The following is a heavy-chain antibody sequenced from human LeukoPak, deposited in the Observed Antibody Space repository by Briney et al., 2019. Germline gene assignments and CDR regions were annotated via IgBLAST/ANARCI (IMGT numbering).Heavy chain of an antibody. CDR2: IYYSGST. Sequence: SETLSHTCTVSGGSISSYYWSWIRQPPGKGLEWIGYIYYSGSTNYNPSLKSRVTISVDTSKNQFSLKLSSVTAADTAVYYCARVAGSIVATIIDYWGQGTLVTVSS. V-gene: IGHV4-59*01. J-gene: IGHJ4*02. D-gene: IGHD5-12*01. CDR3: ARVAGSIVATIIDY. CDR1: GGSISSYY.